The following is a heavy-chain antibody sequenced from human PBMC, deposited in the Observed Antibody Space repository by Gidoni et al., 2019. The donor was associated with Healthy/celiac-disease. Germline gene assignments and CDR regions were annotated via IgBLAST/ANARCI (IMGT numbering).Heavy chain of an antibody. CDR3: ARGRIRGPDAFDI. V-gene: IGHV4-31*03. Sequence: QVQLQESGPGLVKPSQTLSLPCTVSSGSISSGAYYWSWIRQHPGKGLEWIGYIYYSGSTYYNPSLKSRVTISVDTSNTRFSLKWSSVTAADTAVYYCARGRIRGPDAFDIWGQGTMVTVSS. J-gene: IGHJ3*02. CDR1: SGSISSGAYY. CDR2: IYYSGST. D-gene: IGHD3-16*01.